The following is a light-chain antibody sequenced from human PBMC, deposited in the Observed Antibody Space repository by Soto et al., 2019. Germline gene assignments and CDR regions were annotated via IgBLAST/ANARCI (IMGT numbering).Light chain of an antibody. Sequence: EIVMTQSPATLSVSPAERATLSCRASQRISSNLAWYQQKPGQAPRLLIYGASTRATGVPARFSGSGSGTEFTLTISSLQSEDFAVYYCQQYGSPITFGEGTRLEIK. V-gene: IGKV3-15*01. J-gene: IGKJ5*01. CDR1: QRISSN. CDR3: QQYGSPIT. CDR2: GAS.